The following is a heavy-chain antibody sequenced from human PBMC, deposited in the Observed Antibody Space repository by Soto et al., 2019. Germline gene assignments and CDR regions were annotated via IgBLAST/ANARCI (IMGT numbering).Heavy chain of an antibody. J-gene: IGHJ4*02. V-gene: IGHV3-33*01. CDR2: IWYDGSIK. CDR1: GFTFSTYG. CDR3: ARDKDWAFDS. Sequence: GGSLRLSCAASGFTFSTYGMHWVRQAPGKGLEWVALIWYDGSIKNYADSVKGRFTISRDNAQNSLSLLINNLRAEDTAVYYCARDKDWAFDSWGQGTLVTVSS. D-gene: IGHD3-9*01.